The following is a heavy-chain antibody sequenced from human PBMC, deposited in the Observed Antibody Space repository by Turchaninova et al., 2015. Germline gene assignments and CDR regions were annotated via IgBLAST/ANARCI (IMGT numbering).Heavy chain of an antibody. J-gene: IGHJ6*02. CDR1: GFTFAVYA. CDR2: CISSGGRT. Sequence: EVQLVESGGGLVQPGGSLRLSCAASGFTFAVYAISWVSQAPGKGLEWVSGCISSGGRTEHADSLKGRFTISRDNAENTLYLQMNSLGDGDMAVDYCAKETCGNPRYGMDVWGQGTTVTVSS. V-gene: IGHV3-23*04. D-gene: IGHD4-23*01. CDR3: AKETCGNPRYGMDV.